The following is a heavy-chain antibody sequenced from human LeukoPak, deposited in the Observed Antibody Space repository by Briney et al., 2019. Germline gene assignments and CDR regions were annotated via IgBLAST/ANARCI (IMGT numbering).Heavy chain of an antibody. V-gene: IGHV4-34*01. J-gene: IGHJ4*02. CDR1: GGSFSGYY. D-gene: IGHD3-3*01. CDR2: INHSGST. CDR3: ARGRITIFGVDFDY. Sequence: SETLSLTCAVYGGSFSGYYWSWIRQPPGKGLEWIGEINHSGSTNYNPSLKSRVTISVDRSKNQFSLKLSSVTAADTAVYYCARGRITIFGVDFDYWGQGTLVTVSS.